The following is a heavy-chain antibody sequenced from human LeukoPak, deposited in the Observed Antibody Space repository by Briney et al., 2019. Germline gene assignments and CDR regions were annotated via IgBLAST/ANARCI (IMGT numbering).Heavy chain of an antibody. Sequence: SETLSLTCTVSGDSISSRTYYWGWIRQSPGKGLEWIGSIYHSGSTYYNPSLESRVTISVDTSENQFSLKLSSVTAADTAVYYCARDRQAVGHALDAFDIWGQGTMVTVSS. CDR1: GDSISSRTYY. V-gene: IGHV4-39*07. J-gene: IGHJ3*02. CDR2: IYHSGST. CDR3: ARDRQAVGHALDAFDI. D-gene: IGHD4-23*01.